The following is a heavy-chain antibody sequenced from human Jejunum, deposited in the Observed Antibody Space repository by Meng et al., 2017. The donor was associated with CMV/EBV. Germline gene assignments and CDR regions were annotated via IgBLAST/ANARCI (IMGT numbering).Heavy chain of an antibody. CDR1: GFTFSNYR. J-gene: IGHJ4*02. Sequence: SGFTFSNYRMHWVRQAPGKGLEWVAVISYDGNGEYYADSVKGRFTISRDNSKNTLYLQMDSLRVEDTALYYCAREGGRARGYDSPDFWGEGTLVTVSS. D-gene: IGHD3-3*01. V-gene: IGHV3-30*01. CDR2: ISYDGNGE. CDR3: AREGGRARGYDSPDF.